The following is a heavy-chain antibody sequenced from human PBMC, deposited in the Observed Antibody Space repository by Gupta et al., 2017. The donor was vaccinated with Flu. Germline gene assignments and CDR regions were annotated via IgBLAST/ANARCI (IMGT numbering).Heavy chain of an antibody. CDR1: GLIFRDSG. J-gene: IGHJ5*02. CDR3: TREVSSASGTPHYFDR. V-gene: IGHV3-33*01. CDR2: VRTDGSQA. Sequence: QAQIVESGGGVVQPGWSLRLSCTVSGLIFRDSGLHWVRQAPGKGPEWVAVVRTDGSQATYADSVKGRFTVSRDEAQSTMFLYMNSLRFDDSGTYFCTREVSSASGTPHYFDRWGRGTSVTVSP. D-gene: IGHD2-15*01.